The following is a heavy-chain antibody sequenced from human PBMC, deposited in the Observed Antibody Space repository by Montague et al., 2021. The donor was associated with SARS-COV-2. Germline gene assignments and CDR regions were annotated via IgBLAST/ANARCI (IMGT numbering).Heavy chain of an antibody. D-gene: IGHD3-10*01. J-gene: IGHJ5*02. CDR2: INHSGST. V-gene: IGHV4-34*01. CDR1: GGSFSGYY. Sequence: SETLSLTCAVYGGSFSGYYWSWIRQPPGKGLEWIGEINHSGSTXXXPPXXXRVTISVDTSKNQFSLKLSSVTAADTAVYYCARSPSLWFGTALGNWFDPWGQGTLVTVSS. CDR3: ARSPSLWFGTALGNWFDP.